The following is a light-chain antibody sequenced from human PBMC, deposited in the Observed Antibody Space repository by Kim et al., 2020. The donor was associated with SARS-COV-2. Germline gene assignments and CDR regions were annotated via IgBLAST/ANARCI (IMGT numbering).Light chain of an antibody. CDR1: QDISNW. CDR2: GAS. CDR3: QHYHSYPLT. V-gene: IGKV1D-16*01. Sequence: SSGGDRVTITWRASQDISNWLAWYQKRPGKAPKSLIYGASTLQSGVPSRFSGSGSGTYFTLTISSLQPEDFATYYCQHYHSYPLTFGGGTKVDIK. J-gene: IGKJ4*01.